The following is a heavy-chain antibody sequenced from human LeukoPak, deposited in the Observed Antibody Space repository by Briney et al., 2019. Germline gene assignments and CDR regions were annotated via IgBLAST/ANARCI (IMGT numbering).Heavy chain of an antibody. CDR3: ARGGGRNTAMVWALDY. V-gene: IGHV3-64*02. CDR2: ISTNGGST. Sequence: GGSLRLSCAASGFTFSSYAMHWVRQAPGKGLEYVSGISTNGGSTYYADSVKGGFTISRDNSKNTLFLQMGSLRDEDMAVYYCARGGGRNTAMVWALDYWGQGTLVTVSS. D-gene: IGHD5-18*01. CDR1: GFTFSSYA. J-gene: IGHJ4*02.